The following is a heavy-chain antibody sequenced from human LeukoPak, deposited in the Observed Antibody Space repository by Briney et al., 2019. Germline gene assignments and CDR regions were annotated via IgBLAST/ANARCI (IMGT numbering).Heavy chain of an antibody. CDR3: SRSEYAYGYGHWGLDV. V-gene: IGHV3-74*01. J-gene: IGHJ6*02. Sequence: PGGSLRLSCAASGFTFTTYWMNWIRQAPGKGLVWVSRVKGDGSHTNYAESVTGLFTISRDNAKNTVYLQMNSLRAEDTDVYYCSRSEYAYGYGHWGLDVWGQGTMVTVSS. CDR2: VKGDGSHT. CDR1: GFTFTTYW. D-gene: IGHD5-18*01.